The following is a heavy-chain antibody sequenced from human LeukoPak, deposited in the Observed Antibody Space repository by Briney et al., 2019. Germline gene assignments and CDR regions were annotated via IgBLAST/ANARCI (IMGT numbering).Heavy chain of an antibody. D-gene: IGHD3-22*01. Sequence: GGSLRLSCGASGFTFSSYAMSWVCQAPGKGLEWVTAISGSGGSTYYADSVKGRFTISRDNSKNTLYLQMSSLRAEDTAVYYCAKATTYYYDSSGYWNDYWGQGTLVTVSS. CDR1: GFTFSSYA. V-gene: IGHV3-23*01. CDR2: ISGSGGST. J-gene: IGHJ4*02. CDR3: AKATTYYYDSSGYWNDY.